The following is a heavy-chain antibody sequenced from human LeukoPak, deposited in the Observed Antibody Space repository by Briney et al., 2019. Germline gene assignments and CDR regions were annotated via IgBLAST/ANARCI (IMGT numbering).Heavy chain of an antibody. J-gene: IGHJ3*02. CDR3: ARGPPIQYGFAFRSDAFDI. V-gene: IGHV1-2*02. Sequence: ASVKVSCKASGYTFTGYYMHWVRQAPGQGLEWMGWINPNSGGTNYAQKFQGRVTMTRDTSISTAYMELSRLRSDDTAVYYCARGPPIQYGFAFRSDAFDIWGQGTMVTVSS. D-gene: IGHD2-2*02. CDR2: INPNSGGT. CDR1: GYTFTGYY.